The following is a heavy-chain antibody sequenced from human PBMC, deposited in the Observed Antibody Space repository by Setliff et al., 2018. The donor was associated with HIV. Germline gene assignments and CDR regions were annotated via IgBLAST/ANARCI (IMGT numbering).Heavy chain of an antibody. J-gene: IGHJ5*02. Sequence: PSETLSLTCAVYGGSFSGYFWSWIRQSPRKRLEWIGELNDSGSTNYNPSLKSRVTISVDKSKNQFSLNLRSVTAADTAVYYCAREAQYSSSWSGRRVTWFDAWGQGTPVTVSS. CDR3: AREAQYSSSWSGRRVTWFDA. CDR2: LNDSGST. V-gene: IGHV4-34*01. CDR1: GGSFSGYF. D-gene: IGHD6-13*01.